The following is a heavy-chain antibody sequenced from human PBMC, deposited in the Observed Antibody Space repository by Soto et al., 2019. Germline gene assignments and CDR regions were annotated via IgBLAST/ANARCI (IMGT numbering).Heavy chain of an antibody. J-gene: IGHJ4*02. Sequence: QVQLVQSGAEVKKPGASVKVSCKASGYTFTSYGISWVRQAPGQGLEWMGWISAYNGNTNYAQKLQGRVTMSTDTSTRTAYMELRSLRSDDTAVYYCARDGPVASAGKYFDYWGQGTLVTVSS. CDR1: GYTFTSYG. V-gene: IGHV1-18*01. D-gene: IGHD5-12*01. CDR2: ISAYNGNT. CDR3: ARDGPVASAGKYFDY.